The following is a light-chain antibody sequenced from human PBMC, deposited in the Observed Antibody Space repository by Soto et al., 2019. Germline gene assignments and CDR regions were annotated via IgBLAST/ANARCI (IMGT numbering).Light chain of an antibody. CDR2: DVS. CDR3: SSYTSSSTPYV. V-gene: IGLV2-14*01. Sequence: QSVLTQPASVSGSPGQSNTIYCTGTSRDVGGYNYVSWYQQHPGKAPKLMIYDVSNRPSGVSNRFSGSKSGNTASLTISGLQAEDEADYYCSSYTSSSTPYVFGTGTKVTV. CDR1: SRDVGGYNY. J-gene: IGLJ1*01.